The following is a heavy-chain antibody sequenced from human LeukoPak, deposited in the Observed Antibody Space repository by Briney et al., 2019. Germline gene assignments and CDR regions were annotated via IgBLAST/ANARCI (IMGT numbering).Heavy chain of an antibody. CDR2: INHSGST. J-gene: IGHJ5*02. D-gene: IGHD1-26*01. Sequence: PSETLSLTCAVYGGSFSGYYWSWIRQPPGKGLEWIGEINHSGSTNYNPSLQSRVTISVGTSKSQFSLRLRSVTAADTAIYSCARQSGSLHSWFDPWGQGTLVTVSS. CDR3: ARQSGSLHSWFDP. CDR1: GGSFSGYY. V-gene: IGHV4-34*01.